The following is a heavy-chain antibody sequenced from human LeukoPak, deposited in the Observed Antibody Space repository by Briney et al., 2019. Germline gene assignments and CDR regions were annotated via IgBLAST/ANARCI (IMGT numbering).Heavy chain of an antibody. D-gene: IGHD2-8*01. CDR1: GGTFSSYA. V-gene: IGHV1-69*05. J-gene: IGHJ5*02. CDR2: IIPIFGTA. CDR3: ARKGYCTNGVCYPSNWFDP. Sequence: SVKVSCKASGGTFSSYAISWVRQAPGQGLEWMGRIIPIFGTANYAQKFQGRVTITTDESTSTAYMELSSLRSGDAAVYYCARKGYCTNGVCYPSNWFDPWGQGTLVTVSS.